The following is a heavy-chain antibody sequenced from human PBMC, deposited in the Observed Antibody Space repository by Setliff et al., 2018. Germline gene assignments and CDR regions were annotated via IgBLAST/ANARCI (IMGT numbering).Heavy chain of an antibody. J-gene: IGHJ6*02. CDR3: ARNLGSGTPDAYGMDV. D-gene: IGHD3-10*01. CDR2: LSYDERVM. Sequence: GGSLRLSCVASGFNFNSYVMHWVRQAPGKGLEWVAVLSYDERVMYYADSVKGRFTIPRGNSKRTLYLQMNSLRAEDTGVYYCARNLGSGTPDAYGMDVWGQGTTVTVSS. CDR1: GFNFNSYV. V-gene: IGHV3-30*03.